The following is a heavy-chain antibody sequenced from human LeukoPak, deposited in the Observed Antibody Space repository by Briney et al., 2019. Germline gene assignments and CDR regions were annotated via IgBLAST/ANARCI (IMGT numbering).Heavy chain of an antibody. D-gene: IGHD3-3*01. CDR1: EFTFSSYW. V-gene: IGHV3-74*01. CDR2: INSDGSST. Sequence: GGSLRLSCAASEFTFSSYWMHWVRQAPGKGLVWVSRINSDGSSTSYADSVKGRFTISRDNAKNTLYLQMNSLRAEDTAVYYCARGRRSGYQLDYWGQGTLVTVSS. CDR3: ARGRRSGYQLDY. J-gene: IGHJ4*02.